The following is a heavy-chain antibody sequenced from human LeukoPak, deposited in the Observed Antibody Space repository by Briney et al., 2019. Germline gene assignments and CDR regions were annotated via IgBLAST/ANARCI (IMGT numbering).Heavy chain of an antibody. Sequence: PGGCLRLSCTASGLTIRYDGMSWVRQSPGKGLGGCSSITVGGGSTDVDSVKGRFTLSRDNSKNTLYPQMSSLRAHGTPACFCAKNLLGSEAYSWYFDLWGRGTLVTVSS. J-gene: IGHJ2*01. CDR3: AKNLLGSEAYSWYFDL. CDR1: GLTIRYDG. V-gene: IGHV3-23*01. CDR2: ITVGGGST. D-gene: IGHD2-15*01.